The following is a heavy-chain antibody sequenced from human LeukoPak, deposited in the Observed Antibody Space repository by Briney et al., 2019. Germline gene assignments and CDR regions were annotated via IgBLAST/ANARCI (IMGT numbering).Heavy chain of an antibody. D-gene: IGHD1-1*01. CDR2: ISPSGDIT. CDR3: ARVSELERRYWDPRIGLTGAFDI. CDR1: GFTLSSYA. Sequence: GGSLRLSCAASGFTLSSYAMSWVRQGPGKGLEWVSGISPSGDITYYADSVKGRFTISRDNSKNTVYLQMDSLRFEDAAVYYCARVSELERRYWDPRIGLTGAFDIWGQGTMVTVSS. V-gene: IGHV3-23*01. J-gene: IGHJ3*02.